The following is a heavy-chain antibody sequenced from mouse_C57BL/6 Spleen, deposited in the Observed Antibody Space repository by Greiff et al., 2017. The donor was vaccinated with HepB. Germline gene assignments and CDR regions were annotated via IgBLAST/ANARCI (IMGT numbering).Heavy chain of an antibody. V-gene: IGHV1-52*01. J-gene: IGHJ1*03. CDR2: IDPSDSET. D-gene: IGHD2-1*01. CDR1: GYTFTSYW. CDR3: ARLVYGKDWYVDV. Sequence: QVQLQQPGAELVRPGSSVKLSCKASGYTFTSYWMHWVKQRPIQGLEWIGNIDPSDSETHYNQKFKDKATLTVDKSSSTAYMQLSSLTSEDSAVYYCARLVYGKDWYVDVWGTGTTVTVSS.